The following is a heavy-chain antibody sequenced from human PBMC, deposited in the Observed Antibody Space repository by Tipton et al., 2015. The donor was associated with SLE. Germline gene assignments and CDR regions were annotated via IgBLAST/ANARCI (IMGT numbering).Heavy chain of an antibody. Sequence: SLRLSCAASEFTFSRYAMSWVRQAPGKGLQRVSAISDSGSDTYYADSVKGRFTISRDNSKNTLYLQMNSLRAEDTAVYYCAKDSPPVEYSSLYYFDYWGQGTLVTVSS. CDR3: AKDSPPVEYSSLYYFDY. D-gene: IGHD6-6*01. CDR1: EFTFSRYA. V-gene: IGHV3-23*01. CDR2: ISDSGSDT. J-gene: IGHJ4*02.